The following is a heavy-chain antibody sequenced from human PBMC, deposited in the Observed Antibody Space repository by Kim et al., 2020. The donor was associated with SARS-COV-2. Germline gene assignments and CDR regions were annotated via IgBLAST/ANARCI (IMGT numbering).Heavy chain of an antibody. V-gene: IGHV3-23*01. CDR3: AKDLDYGDPPSDY. Sequence: SADSVKGRFTISRDNSKNTLYLQMNSLRAEDTAVYYCAKDLDYGDPPSDYWGQGTLVTVSS. J-gene: IGHJ4*02. D-gene: IGHD4-17*01.